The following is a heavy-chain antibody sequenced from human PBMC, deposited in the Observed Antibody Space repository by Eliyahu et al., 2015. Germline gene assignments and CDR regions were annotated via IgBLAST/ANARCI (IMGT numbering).Heavy chain of an antibody. CDR2: ISYDAINK. V-gene: IGHV3-30*16. D-gene: IGHD5-18*01. CDR3: ARETPEYTYAYGY. CDR1: GFTFSDYA. Sequence: QVQLVESGGGVVQPGRSLRLSCSAXGFTFSDYAFHWVRQAPGKGLEWLAFISYDAINKYYADSVQGRFTISRDDSKTTLYLQMNSLRPEDTAVYYCARETPEYTYAYGYWGQGTLVTVSS. J-gene: IGHJ4*02.